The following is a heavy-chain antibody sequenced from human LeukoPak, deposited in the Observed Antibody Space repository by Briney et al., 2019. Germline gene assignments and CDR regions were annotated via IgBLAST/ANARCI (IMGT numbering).Heavy chain of an antibody. J-gene: IGHJ5*02. D-gene: IGHD3-10*01. V-gene: IGHV5-51*01. CDR1: GYSFTSYW. CDR3: ARHGLGYGSGSYYANWFDP. Sequence: GESLKISCKSSGYSFTSYWIGWVRQMPGKGLEWMGIIYPGDSDTRYSPSFQGQVTISADKSISTAYLQWSSLKASDTAMYYCARHGLGYGSGSYYANWFDPWGQGTLVTVSS. CDR2: IYPGDSDT.